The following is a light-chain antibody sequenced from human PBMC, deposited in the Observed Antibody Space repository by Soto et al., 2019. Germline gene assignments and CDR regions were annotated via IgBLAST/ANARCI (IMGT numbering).Light chain of an antibody. CDR2: GAS. J-gene: IGKJ2*01. V-gene: IGKV3-15*01. CDR1: QSVGNN. Sequence: EIVMTQSPATLSVSPGERVTLSCRASQSVGNNLAWYQQKTGQVPRLLIHGASTRATGIPARFSGSGSGTEFTLTISSLQSEDFAVYYCQHYNNWPFTFGQGTKLEIK. CDR3: QHYNNWPFT.